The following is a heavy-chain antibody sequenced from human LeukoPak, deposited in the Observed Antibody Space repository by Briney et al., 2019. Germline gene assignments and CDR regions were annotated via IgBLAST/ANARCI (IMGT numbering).Heavy chain of an antibody. CDR1: GGSITSNY. D-gene: IGHD2-15*01. Sequence: SETLSLTCTVSGGSITSNYWSWIRQPPGKGLEWIGYIYYSGSTNYNPSLKSRVTISVDTSKNQFSLKLSSVTAADTAVYYCASRVSAALDYWGQGTLVTVSS. V-gene: IGHV4-59*01. J-gene: IGHJ4*02. CDR2: IYYSGST. CDR3: ASRVSAALDY.